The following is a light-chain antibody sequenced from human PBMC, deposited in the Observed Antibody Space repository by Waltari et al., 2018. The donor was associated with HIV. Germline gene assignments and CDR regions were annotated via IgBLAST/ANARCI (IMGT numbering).Light chain of an antibody. CDR2: EDS. CDR1: ALPKRY. J-gene: IGLJ3*02. Sequence: SYELTQPPSVSVSPGQTARITCSVDALPKRYAYWYQQKSGQAPVLVIYEDSKRPSGIPERFSGSSSGTMATLTISGAQVEDEADYYCYSRDSSGNSWVFGGGTKLTVL. CDR3: YSRDSSGNSWV. V-gene: IGLV3-10*01.